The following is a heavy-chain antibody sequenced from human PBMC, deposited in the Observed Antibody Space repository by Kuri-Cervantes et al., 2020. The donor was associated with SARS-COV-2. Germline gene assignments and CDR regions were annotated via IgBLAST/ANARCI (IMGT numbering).Heavy chain of an antibody. CDR2: ISGSGAIT. D-gene: IGHD6-13*01. CDR3: SLSSSSVYYYYMDV. CDR1: GFTFISYA. Sequence: ETLSLTCAASGFTFISYAMTWVRQAPGKGLEWVSGISGSGAITYYADSVKGRFTISRGNSKNTLYLQMNSLRAEDTAVYYCSLSSSSVYYYYMDVWGKGTTVTVSS. V-gene: IGHV3-23*01. J-gene: IGHJ6*03.